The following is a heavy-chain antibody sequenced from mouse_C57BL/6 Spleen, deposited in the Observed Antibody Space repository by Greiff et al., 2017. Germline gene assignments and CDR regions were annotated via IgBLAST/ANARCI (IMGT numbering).Heavy chain of an antibody. CDR1: GYTFTSYW. D-gene: IGHD3-1*01. CDR2: IDPSDSYT. V-gene: IGHV1-59*01. Sequence: QVQLKESGAELVRPGTSVKLSCKASGYTFTSYWMHWVKQRPGQGLEWIGVIDPSDSYTNYNQKFKGKATLTVDTSSSTAYMQLSSLTSEDSAVYYCARQLGYYAMDYWGQGTSVTVSS. J-gene: IGHJ4*01. CDR3: ARQLGYYAMDY.